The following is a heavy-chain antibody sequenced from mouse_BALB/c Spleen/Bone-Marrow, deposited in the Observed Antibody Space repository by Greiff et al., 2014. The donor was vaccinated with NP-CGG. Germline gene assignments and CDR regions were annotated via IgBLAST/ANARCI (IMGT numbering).Heavy chain of an antibody. CDR2: ISSGSSTI. CDR1: GFTFSSFG. J-gene: IGHJ2*01. V-gene: IGHV5-17*02. CDR3: ARLRRYYGYFDY. Sequence: EVHLVEPGGGLVQPGGSRKLSCAASGFTFSSFGMHWVRQAPEKGLEWVAYISSGSSTIYYADTVKGRFTISRDNPKNTLFLQMTSLRSEDTAMYYCARLRRYYGYFDYWGQGTTLTVSS. D-gene: IGHD1-1*01.